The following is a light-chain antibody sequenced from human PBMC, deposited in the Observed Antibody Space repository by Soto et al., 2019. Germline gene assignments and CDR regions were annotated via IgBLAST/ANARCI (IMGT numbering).Light chain of an antibody. V-gene: IGKV3-20*01. CDR2: GAS. CDR3: QHCGSPPRT. Sequence: EIVLTQSPCTLSFSPVERATLSGRASQSVRNNFLAWYQQKPGQAPRLLIYGASNRATGVPDRFSGGGSGTDFTLTIRRLEPEDFAVYYCQHCGSPPRTFGQGTKVDIK. J-gene: IGKJ1*01. CDR1: QSVRNNF.